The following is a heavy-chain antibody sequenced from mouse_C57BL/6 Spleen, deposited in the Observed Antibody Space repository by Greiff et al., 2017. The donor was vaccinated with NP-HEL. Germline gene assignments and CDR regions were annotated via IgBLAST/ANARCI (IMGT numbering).Heavy chain of an antibody. Sequence: VQLQQSGAELVRPGTSVKMSCKASGYTFTNYWIGWAKQRPGHGLEWIGDIYPGGGYTNYNEKFKGKATLTADKSSSTAYMQFSSLTSEDSAIYYCARGDYDTYYAMDYWGQGTSVTVSS. CDR3: ARGDYDTYYAMDY. V-gene: IGHV1-63*01. D-gene: IGHD2-4*01. J-gene: IGHJ4*01. CDR1: GYTFTNYW. CDR2: IYPGGGYT.